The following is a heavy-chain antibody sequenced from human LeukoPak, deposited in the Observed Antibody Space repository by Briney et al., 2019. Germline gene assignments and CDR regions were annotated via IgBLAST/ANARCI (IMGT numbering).Heavy chain of an antibody. Sequence: GASVKVSCKASGYTFTGYYMHWLRQAPGQGLEWMGWINPNTGGTNYAQNFQGRVTTTRDTSISTAYMELSRLRSDDTAVYYCARGPSVSVLPFFYYYMDVWGKGTTVTVSS. CDR2: INPNTGGT. V-gene: IGHV1-2*02. J-gene: IGHJ6*03. D-gene: IGHD3-10*02. CDR3: ARGPSVSVLPFFYYYMDV. CDR1: GYTFTGYY.